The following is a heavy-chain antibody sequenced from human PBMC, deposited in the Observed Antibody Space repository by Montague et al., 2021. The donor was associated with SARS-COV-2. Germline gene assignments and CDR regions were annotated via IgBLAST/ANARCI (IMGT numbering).Heavy chain of an antibody. J-gene: IGHJ6*02. CDR2: IYTSGST. Sequence: TLSLTCTVSGGSISSGSYYWSWIRQPAGKGLEWIGRIYTSGSTNYNPSLKSRVTISVDTSKNQFSLKLSSVTAADTAVYYCASDGGIGDSGSNTWSYYYYGMDVWGQGTTVTVSS. V-gene: IGHV4-61*02. CDR1: GGSISSGSYY. D-gene: IGHD3-22*01. CDR3: ASDGGIGDSGSNTWSYYYYGMDV.